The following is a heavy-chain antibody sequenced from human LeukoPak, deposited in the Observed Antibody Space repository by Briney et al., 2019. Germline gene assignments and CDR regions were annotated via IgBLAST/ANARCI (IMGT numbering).Heavy chain of an antibody. J-gene: IGHJ5*02. V-gene: IGHV1-18*01. CDR2: ISAYNGNA. Sequence: ASVTVSCKASGYTFTSYGISWVRQAPGQGLEWMGWISAYNGNANYAQKLQGRVTMTTDTSTSTAYMELRSLRSDDTAVYYCARGQYDILTGYPLWFDPWGQGTLVTVSS. CDR1: GYTFTSYG. D-gene: IGHD3-9*01. CDR3: ARGQYDILTGYPLWFDP.